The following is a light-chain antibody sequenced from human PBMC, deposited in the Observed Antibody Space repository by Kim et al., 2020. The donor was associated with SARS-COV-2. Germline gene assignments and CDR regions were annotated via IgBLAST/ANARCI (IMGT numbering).Light chain of an antibody. CDR3: QSYDSSLSGHVV. V-gene: IGLV1-40*01. Sequence: VTISCTGSSSNIGAGYDVHWYQQLPGTAPKLLIYGNSNRPSRVPDRFSGSKSGTSASLAITGLQAEDEADYYCQSYDSSLSGHVVFGGGTQLTVL. J-gene: IGLJ2*01. CDR2: GNS. CDR1: SSNIGAGYD.